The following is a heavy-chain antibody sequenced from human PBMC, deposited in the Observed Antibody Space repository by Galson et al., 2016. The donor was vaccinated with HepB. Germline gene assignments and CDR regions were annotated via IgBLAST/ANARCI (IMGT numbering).Heavy chain of an antibody. CDR2: ISWNSDKI. CDR3: ARGGAEVVGATLDS. CDR1: GFTFDDYA. V-gene: IGHV3-9*01. D-gene: IGHD1-26*01. Sequence: SLRLSCAASGFTFDDYAMHWVRQAPGKGLEWVSGISWNSDKIAYADSVKGRFTISRDNAKNSLYLQMNSLRSEDTAVYYCARGGAEVVGATLDSWGQGTLVTVSS. J-gene: IGHJ4*02.